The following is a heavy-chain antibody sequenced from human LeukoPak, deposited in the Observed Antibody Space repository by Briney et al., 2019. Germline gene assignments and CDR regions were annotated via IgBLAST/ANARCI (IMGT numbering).Heavy chain of an antibody. CDR1: GFTFSSYA. J-gene: IGHJ4*02. CDR2: ISGSGGST. CDR3: AKKGIYPGSGAYYFDY. Sequence: GGSLRLSCAASGFTFSSYAMSWVRQAPGKGLEWVSAISGSGGSTYYADSVKGRFTISRDNSKNTLYLQMNSLRAEDTAVYYCAKKGIYPGSGAYYFDYWGQGTLVTVSS. V-gene: IGHV3-23*01. D-gene: IGHD3-10*01.